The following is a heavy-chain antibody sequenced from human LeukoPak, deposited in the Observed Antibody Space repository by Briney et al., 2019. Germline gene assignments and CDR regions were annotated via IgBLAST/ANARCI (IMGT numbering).Heavy chain of an antibody. CDR2: IYYSGST. J-gene: IGHJ4*02. V-gene: IGHV4-39*01. CDR1: GGSISSSSYY. D-gene: IGHD3-9*01. CDR3: ARQTYDILTAPWGY. Sequence: PSETLSLTCTVSGGSISSSSYYWGWIRQPPGKGLEWIGSIYYSGSTYYNPSLKSRVTISVDTSKNQFSLKLSSVTAADTAVYYCARQTYDILTAPWGYWGQGTLVTVSS.